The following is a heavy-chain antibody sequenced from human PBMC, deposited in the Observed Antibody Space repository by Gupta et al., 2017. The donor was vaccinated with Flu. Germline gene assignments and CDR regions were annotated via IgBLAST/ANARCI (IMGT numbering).Heavy chain of an antibody. Sequence: QVHLVESGGGVVQPGRSLRLSCAAAGFTFKNYAMHWVRQAPGRGLEWVAVTSFDGANRYYADSVKGRFTISRDNSKKTLYLEMDSLRVEDTAVYYCAKDMNPYYYYMDVWGKGTTVTVSS. V-gene: IGHV3-30*18. J-gene: IGHJ6*03. CDR1: GFTFKNYA. CDR2: TSFDGANR. D-gene: IGHD1-14*01. CDR3: AKDMNPYYYYMDV.